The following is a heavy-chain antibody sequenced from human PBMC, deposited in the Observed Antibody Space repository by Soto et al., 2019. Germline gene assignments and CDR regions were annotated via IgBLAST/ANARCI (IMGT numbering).Heavy chain of an antibody. D-gene: IGHD3-10*01. CDR2: ISAYNGNT. CDR3: ARVYGSGSYYFLGYDY. Sequence: ASVKVSCKASGYTFTSYGISWVRQAPGQGREWMGWISAYNGNTNYAQKLQGRVTMTTDTSTSTAYMELRSLRSDDTAVYYCARVYGSGSYYFLGYDYWGQGXLVTVSS. V-gene: IGHV1-18*01. J-gene: IGHJ4*02. CDR1: GYTFTSYG.